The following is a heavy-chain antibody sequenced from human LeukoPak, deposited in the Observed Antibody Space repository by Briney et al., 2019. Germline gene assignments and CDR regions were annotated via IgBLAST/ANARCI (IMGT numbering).Heavy chain of an antibody. CDR2: IYSGGST. D-gene: IGHD1-14*01. Sequence: GGSLRLSCAASGFTFSSYEMNWVRQAPGKGLEWVSVIYSGGSTYYADSVKGRFTISRDNSKNTLYLQMNSLRAEDTAVYYCARGPEYMDVWGKGTTVTISS. CDR1: GFTFSSYE. V-gene: IGHV3-53*01. CDR3: ARGPEYMDV. J-gene: IGHJ6*03.